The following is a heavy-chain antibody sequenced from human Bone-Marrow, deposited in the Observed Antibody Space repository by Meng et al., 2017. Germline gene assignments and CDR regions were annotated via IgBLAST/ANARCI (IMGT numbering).Heavy chain of an antibody. V-gene: IGHV6-1*01. CDR3: ARDGITMVRGVITIYWYFDL. CDR1: GDSVSSNSAA. D-gene: IGHD3-10*01. J-gene: IGHJ2*01. Sequence: SQTLPPTCAISGDSVSSNSAAWNWIRQSPSRGLEWLGRTYYRSKWYNDYAVSVKSRITINPDTSKNQFSLQLNSVTPEDTAVYYCARDGITMVRGVITIYWYFDLWGRGTLVTVSS. CDR2: TYYRSKWYN.